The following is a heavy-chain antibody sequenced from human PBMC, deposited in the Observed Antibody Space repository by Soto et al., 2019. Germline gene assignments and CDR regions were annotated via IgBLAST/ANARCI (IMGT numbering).Heavy chain of an antibody. J-gene: IGHJ5*02. CDR2: IYYSGST. V-gene: IGHV4-31*03. CDR1: GGSISSGGYY. CDR3: ARGIAARPNWFDP. D-gene: IGHD6-6*01. Sequence: QVQLQESGPGLVKPSQTLSLTCTVSGGSISSGGYYWSWIRQHPGKGLEWIGYIYYSGSTYYNPSLKSRVNISVDTSKNQFSLKLSSVTAADTAVYYCARGIAARPNWFDPWGQGTLVTVSS.